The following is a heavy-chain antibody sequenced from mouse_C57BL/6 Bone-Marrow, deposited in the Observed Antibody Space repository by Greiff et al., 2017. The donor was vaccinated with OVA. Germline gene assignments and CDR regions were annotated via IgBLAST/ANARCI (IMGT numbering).Heavy chain of an antibody. J-gene: IGHJ3*01. Sequence: QVQLQQPGAELVKPGASVKLSCKASGYTFTSYWMQWVKQRPGQGLEWIGEIDPSDSYTNYNQKFKGKATLTVDTSSSTAYMQLSSLTSEDSAVYYCARSKQVSSTGTEAWFAYWGQGTLVTVSA. CDR1: GYTFTSYW. V-gene: IGHV1-50*01. D-gene: IGHD4-1*02. CDR3: ARSKQVSSTGTEAWFAY. CDR2: IDPSDSYT.